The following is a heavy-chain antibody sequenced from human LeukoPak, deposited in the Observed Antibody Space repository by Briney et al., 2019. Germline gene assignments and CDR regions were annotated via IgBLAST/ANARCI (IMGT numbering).Heavy chain of an antibody. Sequence: GGSLRLSCAASGFTFSSYAMHWVRQAPGKGLEWVAVISYDGSNKYYADSVKGRFTISRDNAKNSLYLQMNSLRAEDTAVYYCARDHWVKVQLERLQHPASYYYYYGMDVWGQGTTVTVSS. CDR3: ARDHWVKVQLERLQHPASYYYYYGMDV. V-gene: IGHV3-30-3*01. CDR1: GFTFSSYA. J-gene: IGHJ6*02. D-gene: IGHD1-1*01. CDR2: ISYDGSNK.